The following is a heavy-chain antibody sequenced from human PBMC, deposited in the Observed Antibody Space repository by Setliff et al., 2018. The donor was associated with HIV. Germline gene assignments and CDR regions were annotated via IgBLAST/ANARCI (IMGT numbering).Heavy chain of an antibody. CDR2: IYYSGST. CDR3: ARVGDYGSGGWFDP. D-gene: IGHD3-10*01. CDR1: GGSISSSSYH. V-gene: IGHV4-39*07. J-gene: IGHJ5*02. Sequence: PSETLSLTCTVSGGSISSSSYHWGWIRQPPGKGLEWIGSIYYSGSTYYNPSLKSRVTISVDTSKNQFSLKLSSVTAADTAVYYCARVGDYGSGGWFDPWGQGTLVTVSS.